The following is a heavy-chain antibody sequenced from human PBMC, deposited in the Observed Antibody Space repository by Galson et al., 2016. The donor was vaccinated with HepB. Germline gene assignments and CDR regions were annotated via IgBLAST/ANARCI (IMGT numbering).Heavy chain of an antibody. V-gene: IGHV1-46*01. Sequence: SVKVSCKASGYTFSNYYMHWVRQAPGQGLEWMGMINPSGDSTIYTQKFQGRVTMTRDTSTSTVYLELSSLRSEDTAVYYCARERERVKRCYYDTSGHRALDYWGQGTLVTVSS. CDR2: INPSGDST. J-gene: IGHJ4*02. D-gene: IGHD3-22*01. CDR1: GYTFSNYY. CDR3: ARERERVKRCYYDTSGHRALDY.